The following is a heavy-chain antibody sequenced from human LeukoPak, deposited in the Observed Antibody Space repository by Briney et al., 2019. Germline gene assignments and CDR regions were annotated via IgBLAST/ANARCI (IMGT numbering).Heavy chain of an antibody. Sequence: PGGSLRLSCVGSGFTFSVHWVRQVPGKGLEWLTFIRHDGTDQHYADSVSGRFTFSRDNSKNTVYLQMNSLRPEDRALYYCAKDGNWASVSWGQGTLVTVSS. J-gene: IGHJ5*02. CDR2: IRHDGTDQ. CDR1: GFTFS. CDR3: AKDGNWASVS. D-gene: IGHD7-27*01. V-gene: IGHV3-30*02.